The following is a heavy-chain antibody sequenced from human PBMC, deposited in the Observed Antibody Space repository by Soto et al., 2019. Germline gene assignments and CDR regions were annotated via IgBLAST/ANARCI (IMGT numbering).Heavy chain of an antibody. Sequence: QVQLVESGGGVVQPGRSLRLSCAASGFTFSSYGMHWVRQAPGKGLEWVAVIWYDGSNKYYADSVKGRFTISRDNSKNTLYLQMNCLRAEDTAVYYCASHRIAAAGNEYFQHWGQGTLVTVSS. CDR1: GFTFSSYG. CDR3: ASHRIAAAGNEYFQH. V-gene: IGHV3-33*01. D-gene: IGHD6-13*01. J-gene: IGHJ1*01. CDR2: IWYDGSNK.